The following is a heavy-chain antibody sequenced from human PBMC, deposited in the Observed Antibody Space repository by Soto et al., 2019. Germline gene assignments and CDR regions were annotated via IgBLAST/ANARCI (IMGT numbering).Heavy chain of an antibody. CDR1: GGSISSGGYS. CDR3: ARVPKGGNSYGYVEY. CDR2: ISYSGST. J-gene: IGHJ4*01. D-gene: IGHD5-18*01. V-gene: IGHV4-31*03. Sequence: QVQLQESGPGLVKPSQTLSLTCTVSGGSISSGGYSWSWIRQHPGKGLEWIGYISYSGSTYYNPSPRSRGTISVDTSINQVSLKLTSVTDADTAVYYCARVPKGGNSYGYVEYWGHVTLVTVSS.